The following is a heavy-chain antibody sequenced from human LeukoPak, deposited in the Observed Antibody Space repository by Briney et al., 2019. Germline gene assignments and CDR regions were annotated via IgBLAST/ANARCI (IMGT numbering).Heavy chain of an antibody. CDR1: GSSFNNAYF. V-gene: IGHV4-38-2*02. CDR2: IYYSGST. J-gene: IGHJ3*02. CDR3: VRSVRARAYDAFDI. D-gene: IGHD2-21*01. Sequence: SETLSLTCTVSGSSFNNAYFWDWIRQPPGKGLEWIGSIYYSGSTFYSPSLKSRVTISLDTSRNQFSLRLSSVTTADTAVYYCVRSVRARAYDAFDIWGQGTMVTVSS.